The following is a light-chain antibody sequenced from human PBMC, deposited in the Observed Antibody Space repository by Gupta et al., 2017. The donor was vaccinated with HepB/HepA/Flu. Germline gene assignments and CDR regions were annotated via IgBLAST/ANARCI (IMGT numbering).Light chain of an antibody. V-gene: IGKV3-20*01. CDR3: QQWANSAFT. CDR2: GAS. Sequence: EIVLTQSPGTLSLSPGERATLSCRASQPVGNSYVAWYQQKPGQAPRLLIYGASSRAAGIPDRFSGSGSGTDFSLTINRLEPEDFAVYYCQQWANSAFTFGRGTKVEIK. CDR1: QPVGNSY. J-gene: IGKJ4*01.